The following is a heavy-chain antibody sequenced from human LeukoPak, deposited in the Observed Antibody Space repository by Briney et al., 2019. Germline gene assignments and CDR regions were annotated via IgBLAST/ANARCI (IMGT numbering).Heavy chain of an antibody. CDR1: GFTFSSYG. V-gene: IGHV3-30*18. Sequence: PGGSLRLSCAASGFTFSSYGMHWVRQAPGKGLEWVAVISYDGSNKYYADSVKGRFTISRDNSKNTLYLQMNSLRAEDTAVYYCAKDRVRIVVPAAMPLYYYYYGMDVWGQGTTVTVSS. D-gene: IGHD2-2*01. J-gene: IGHJ6*02. CDR3: AKDRVRIVVPAAMPLYYYYYGMDV. CDR2: ISYDGSNK.